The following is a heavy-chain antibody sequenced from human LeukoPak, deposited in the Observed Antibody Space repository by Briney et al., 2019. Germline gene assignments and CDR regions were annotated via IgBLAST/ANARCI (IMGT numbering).Heavy chain of an antibody. CDR2: ISPSGGST. J-gene: IGHJ4*02. CDR3: ARASGWGGFVDY. Sequence: ASVKVSCKAFGYTFTSNYMHWVRQAPGQGPEWMGVISPSGGSTTYAQKFQGRVTLTRDMSTSTDYLELSSLRSDDTAVYYCARASGWGGFVDYWGQGTLVTVSS. CDR1: GYTFTSNY. D-gene: IGHD6-19*01. V-gene: IGHV1-46*01.